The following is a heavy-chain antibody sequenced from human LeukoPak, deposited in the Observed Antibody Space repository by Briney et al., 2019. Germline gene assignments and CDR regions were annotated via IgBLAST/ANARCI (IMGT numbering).Heavy chain of an antibody. CDR1: GFTFSSYT. V-gene: IGHV3-21*04. Sequence: GGSLRLSCAASGFTFSSYTVNWIRQAPGKGLEWVSSISGSSYYIYYADSVKGRFTISRDNAKSSLYLQMNNLRPEDTALSYCAKTSRGISVAAPYGMDVWGQGTTVTVS. J-gene: IGHJ6*02. CDR2: ISGSSYYI. CDR3: AKTSRGISVAAPYGMDV. D-gene: IGHD6-19*01.